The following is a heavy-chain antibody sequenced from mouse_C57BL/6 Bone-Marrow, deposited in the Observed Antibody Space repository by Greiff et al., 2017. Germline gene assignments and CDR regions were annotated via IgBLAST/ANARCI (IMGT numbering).Heavy chain of an antibody. D-gene: IGHD1-1*01. J-gene: IGHJ2*01. Sequence: EVQRVESEGGLVQPGSSMKLSCTASGFTFSDYYMAWVRQVPEKGLEWVANINYDGSITYSRDSLKGRFIISRDNAKNILNLQMSRLKSENTATYDCTRESYGSSYFDYWGQGTTLTVSS. V-gene: IGHV5-16*01. CDR3: TRESYGSSYFDY. CDR2: INYDGSIT. CDR1: GFTFSDYY.